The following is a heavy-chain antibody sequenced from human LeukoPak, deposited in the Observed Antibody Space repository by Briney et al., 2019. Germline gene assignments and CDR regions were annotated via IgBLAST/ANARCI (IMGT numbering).Heavy chain of an antibody. Sequence: PSETLSLTCTVSGGSISSSSYYWGWIRQPPGKGLEWIGSIYYSGSTYYNPSLKSRVTISVDTSKNQFSLKLSSVTAADTAVYYCAKDQEDGSGSPFDYWGQGTLVTVSS. CDR2: IYYSGST. CDR3: AKDQEDGSGSPFDY. J-gene: IGHJ4*02. CDR1: GGSISSSSYY. V-gene: IGHV4-39*07. D-gene: IGHD3-10*01.